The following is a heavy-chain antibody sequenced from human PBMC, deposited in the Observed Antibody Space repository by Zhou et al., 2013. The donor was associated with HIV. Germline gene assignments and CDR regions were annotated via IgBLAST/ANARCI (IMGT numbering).Heavy chain of an antibody. V-gene: IGHV1-2*02. D-gene: IGHD3-3*02. CDR2: INPKNGDT. CDR3: ARDWQFHVIFDDYYIDV. CDR1: GYIITDYY. Sequence: QVQLVQSGSEVKKPGASVNVSCKASGYIITDYYLHWVRQAPGQGLQWMGWINPKNGDTNFAQTFKGRITVTRDTSINTAYMVLTSLKSNDTALYFCARDWQFHVIFDDYYIDVWGEGTTVIVSS. J-gene: IGHJ6*03.